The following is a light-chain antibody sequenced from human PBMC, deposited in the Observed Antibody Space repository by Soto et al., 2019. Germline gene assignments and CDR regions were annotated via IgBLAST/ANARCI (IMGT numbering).Light chain of an antibody. Sequence: QSALTQPASVSGSPGQSITISCTGTSGDVGGYYYVSWYQQLPGKAPKLMISEVSNRPSGVSNRFSGSKSGNTASLTISGLQAEDEADYYCSSYTSSSTLDVFGTGTKLTVL. J-gene: IGLJ1*01. CDR3: SSYTSSSTLDV. CDR1: SGDVGGYYY. V-gene: IGLV2-14*01. CDR2: EVS.